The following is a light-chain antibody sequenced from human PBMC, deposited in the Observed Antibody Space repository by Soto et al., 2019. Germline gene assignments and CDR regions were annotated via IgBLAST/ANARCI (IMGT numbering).Light chain of an antibody. V-gene: IGKV3-15*01. CDR3: QQYNNWPRT. CDR1: QSVSSN. J-gene: IGKJ1*01. Sequence: EIVMSQSPATLSVSPGERSTLSCGAGQSVSSNLAWYQQKPGQAPRLLIYRASTRATGIPARFSGSGSGTEFTLTISSLQSEDFAVYYCQQYNNWPRTFGQGTKGDTK. CDR2: RAS.